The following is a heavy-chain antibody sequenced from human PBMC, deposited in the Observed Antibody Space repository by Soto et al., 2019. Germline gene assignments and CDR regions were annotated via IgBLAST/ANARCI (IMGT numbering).Heavy chain of an antibody. Sequence: SLRLSCAASGFTFSSYSMNWVRQAPGKGLEWVSSISSSSSYIYYADSVKGRFTISRDNAKNSLYLQMNSLRAEDTAVYYCARDLKRFLEWLLYFDYWGQGTLVTVSS. CDR1: GFTFSSYS. CDR2: ISSSSSYI. J-gene: IGHJ4*02. CDR3: ARDLKRFLEWLLYFDY. V-gene: IGHV3-21*01. D-gene: IGHD3-3*01.